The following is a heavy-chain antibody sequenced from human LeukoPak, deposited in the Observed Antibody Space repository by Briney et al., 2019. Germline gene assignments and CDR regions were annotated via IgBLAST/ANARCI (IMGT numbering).Heavy chain of an antibody. J-gene: IGHJ4*02. Sequence: GGSLRLSCAASGFTFGSYSMTWVRQAPGKGLEWVSYITSAGSTMYYADSVKGRFTISRDNAKNSLYLQMNSLRAEDTAVYYCARVRDAYNYFHYWGQGTLVTVSS. D-gene: IGHD2-2*01. V-gene: IGHV3-48*01. CDR1: GFTFGSYS. CDR2: ITSAGSTM. CDR3: ARVRDAYNYFHY.